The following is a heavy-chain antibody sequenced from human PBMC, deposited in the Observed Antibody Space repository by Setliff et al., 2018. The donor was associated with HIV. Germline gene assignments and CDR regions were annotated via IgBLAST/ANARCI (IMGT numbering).Heavy chain of an antibody. CDR2: SIPIYGTA. D-gene: IGHD5-12*01. Sequence: SVKVSCKASGDIFSRYGISWVRQAPGQGLEWMGGSIPIYGTANSAQKFQGRVTITADESTSTAYMELSTLRSEDTAVYFCARDGGYSGHQWFGDAFDIWGQGTMVTVSS. J-gene: IGHJ3*02. CDR1: GDIFSRYG. V-gene: IGHV1-69*13. CDR3: ARDGGYSGHQWFGDAFDI.